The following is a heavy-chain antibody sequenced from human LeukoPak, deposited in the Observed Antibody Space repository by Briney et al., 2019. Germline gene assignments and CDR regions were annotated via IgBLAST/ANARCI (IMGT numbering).Heavy chain of an antibody. V-gene: IGHV4-59*01. J-gene: IGHJ4*02. CDR2: IYYSGST. D-gene: IGHD5-12*01. Sequence: SETLSLTCTVSGGSISSYYWSWIRQPPGKGLEWIGYIYYSGSTNYNPSLKSRVTISVDTSKNQFSLKLSSVTAADTAVYYCARWANDGGYEDYFDYWGQGTLVTVSS. CDR3: ARWANDGGYEDYFDY. CDR1: GGSISSYY.